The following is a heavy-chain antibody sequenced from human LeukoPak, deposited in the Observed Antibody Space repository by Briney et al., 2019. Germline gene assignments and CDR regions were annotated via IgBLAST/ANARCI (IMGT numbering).Heavy chain of an antibody. CDR1: GFTVSYDY. V-gene: IGHV3-53*01. CDR2: LYPGGKT. CDR3: AKKNGDNGDSSKIDY. D-gene: IGHD4-17*01. J-gene: IGHJ4*02. Sequence: PGGSLRLSCAASGFTVSYDYVSWVRLAPGKGLEFVSALYPGGKTYYADSVKGRFTISRDNSKNTLYLQMNSLRAEDTAVYYCAKKNGDNGDSSKIDYWGQGTLVTVSS.